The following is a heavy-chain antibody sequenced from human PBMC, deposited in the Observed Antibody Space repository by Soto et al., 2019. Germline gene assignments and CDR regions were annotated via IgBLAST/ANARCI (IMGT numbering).Heavy chain of an antibody. V-gene: IGHV1-69*13. CDR3: ARADYYYYYGMDV. CDR1: GGTFSSYA. J-gene: IGHJ6*02. Sequence: WASVKVSCKASGGTFSSYAISWVRQAPGQGLEWMGGIIPIFGTANYAQKFQGRVTITADESTSTAYMELSSLRSEDTAVYYCARADYYYYYGMDVWGQGTTVTVSS. CDR2: IIPIFGTA.